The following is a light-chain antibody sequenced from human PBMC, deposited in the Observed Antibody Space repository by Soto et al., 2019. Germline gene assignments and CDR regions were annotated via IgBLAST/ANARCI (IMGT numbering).Light chain of an antibody. CDR2: AAS. V-gene: IGKV1-39*01. CDR1: QRVNNY. J-gene: IGKJ2*01. CDR3: QQTYNPPTT. Sequence: DIQMTQSPSSLSASVGDRVTITCRASQRVNNYLNWYQQKPGQAPKVLIYAASSLRSGVPSRFSGSGSGTDFTLTISSLQPEDFATYDCQQTYNPPTTFGQGTNLEIK.